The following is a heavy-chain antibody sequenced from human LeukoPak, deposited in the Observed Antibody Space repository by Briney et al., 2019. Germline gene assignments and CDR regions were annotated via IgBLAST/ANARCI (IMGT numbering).Heavy chain of an antibody. V-gene: IGHV4-30-4*08. CDR1: GGSISSGDYY. CDR2: IYYSGST. J-gene: IGHJ4*02. CDR3: ARVVTQGYFDY. Sequence: SETLSLTCTVSGGSISSGDYYWSWIRQPPGTGLEWIGYIYYSGSTYYNPSLKSRVTISVDTSKNQFSLKLSSVTAADTAVYYCARVVTQGYFDYWGQGTLVTVSS. D-gene: IGHD4-23*01.